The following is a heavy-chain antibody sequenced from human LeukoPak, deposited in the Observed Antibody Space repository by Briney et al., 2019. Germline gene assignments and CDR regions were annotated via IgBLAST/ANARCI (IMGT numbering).Heavy chain of an antibody. CDR1: GDSISNYY. CDR2: IYTSGST. Sequence: PSETLSLTCTVSGDSISNYYWSWIRQPAGKGLEWIGRIYTSGSTNYNPSLKSRVTMSVDTSKNQFSLKLSSVTAADTAAYYCARSYCSAGSCYSKIFDSWGQGTLVTVSS. D-gene: IGHD2-15*01. CDR3: ARSYCSAGSCYSKIFDS. J-gene: IGHJ4*02. V-gene: IGHV4-4*07.